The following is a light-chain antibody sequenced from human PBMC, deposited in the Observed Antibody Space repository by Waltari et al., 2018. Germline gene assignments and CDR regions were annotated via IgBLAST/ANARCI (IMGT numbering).Light chain of an antibody. CDR1: ASNIGGDL. V-gene: IGLV1-44*01. J-gene: IGLJ3*02. CDR2: RSE. Sequence: QSVLTQPPSAPGTPGPSVTISCSGGASNIGGDLFNWYQPLPAQAPQLLIYRSELRTAGVPDRFSVSNSGTSGSPAISGRQSEDEADYFCASWYDSLNGHWVFGGGTKVTVL. CDR3: ASWYDSLNGHWV.